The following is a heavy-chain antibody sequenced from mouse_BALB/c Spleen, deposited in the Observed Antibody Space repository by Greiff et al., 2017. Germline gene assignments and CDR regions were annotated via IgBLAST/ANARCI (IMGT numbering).Heavy chain of an antibody. J-gene: IGHJ2*01. CDR1: GYTFTSYW. V-gene: IGHV1S132*01. Sequence: QVQLQQSGAELVKPGASVKLSCKTSGYTFTSYWIQWVKQRPGQGLGWIGEIFPGTGTTYYNEKFKGKATLTIDTSSSTAYMQLSSLTSEDSAVYFCARAGEYGYGGDYWGQGTTLTVSS. D-gene: IGHD2-2*01. CDR3: ARAGEYGYGGDY. CDR2: IFPGTGTT.